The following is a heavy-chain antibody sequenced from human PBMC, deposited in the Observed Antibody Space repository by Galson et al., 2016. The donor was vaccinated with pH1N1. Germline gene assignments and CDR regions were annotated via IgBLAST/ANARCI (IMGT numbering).Heavy chain of an antibody. CDR3: AKGAGRHYFGSGSFNY. CDR1: GFAFDDFA. J-gene: IGHJ4*02. D-gene: IGHD3-10*01. Sequence: SLRLSCAASGFAFDDFAMHWVRHVPGKGLEWVSGISWNSNSIGYADSVKGRFTISRDSAKKSLFLQMNSLRVEDTALYYSAKGAGRHYFGSGSFNYWGQGTQVTVSS. CDR2: ISWNSNSI. V-gene: IGHV3-9*01.